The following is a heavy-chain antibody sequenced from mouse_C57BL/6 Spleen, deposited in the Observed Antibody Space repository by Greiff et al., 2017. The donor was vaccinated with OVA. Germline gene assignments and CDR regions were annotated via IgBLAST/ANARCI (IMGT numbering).Heavy chain of an antibody. V-gene: IGHV3-6*01. CDR1: GYSITSGYY. Sequence: EVQLQESGPGLVKPSQSLSLTCSVTGYSITSGYYWNWIRQFPGNKLEWMGYISYDGSNNYNPSLKNRISITRDTSKNQFFLKLNSVTTEDTATYYCARAGDYDAYFDYWGQGTTLTVSS. CDR2: ISYDGSN. CDR3: ARAGDYDAYFDY. J-gene: IGHJ2*01. D-gene: IGHD2-4*01.